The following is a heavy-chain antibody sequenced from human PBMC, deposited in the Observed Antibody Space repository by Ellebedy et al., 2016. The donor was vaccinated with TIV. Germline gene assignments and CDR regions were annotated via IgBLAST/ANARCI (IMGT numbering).Heavy chain of an antibody. V-gene: IGHV1-69*05. D-gene: IGHD4-17*01. CDR1: GGTFSSYA. CDR2: IIPIFGTA. Sequence: ASVKVSCKASGGTFSSYAISWVRQATGQGLECMGGIIPIFGTANYAQKFQGRVTMTRDTSTSTVYMELSSLRSEDTAVYYCARNYGDYVDRLFDYWGQGTLVTVSS. J-gene: IGHJ4*02. CDR3: ARNYGDYVDRLFDY.